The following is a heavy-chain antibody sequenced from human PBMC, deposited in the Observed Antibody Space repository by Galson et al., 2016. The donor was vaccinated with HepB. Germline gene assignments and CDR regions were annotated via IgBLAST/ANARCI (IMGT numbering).Heavy chain of an antibody. J-gene: IGHJ4*02. Sequence: SLRLSCAASGFTFSSYWMTWVRQAPGKGPEWVAHIKEDGSEIYYVESVKGRFTISRDNAKNSLYLQMNSLRAEDTAVYYCARDRVGSSYYMDPFDYWGQGTLVTVSS. D-gene: IGHD1-26*01. CDR2: IKEDGSEI. CDR1: GFTFSSYW. V-gene: IGHV3-7*01. CDR3: ARDRVGSSYYMDPFDY.